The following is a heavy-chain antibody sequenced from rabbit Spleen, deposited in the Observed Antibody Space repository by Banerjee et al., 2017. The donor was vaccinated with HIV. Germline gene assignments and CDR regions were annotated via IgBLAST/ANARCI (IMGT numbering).Heavy chain of an antibody. J-gene: IGHJ6*01. V-gene: IGHV1S40*01. D-gene: IGHD1-1*01. Sequence: QSLEESGGDLVKPGASLTLACTASGFSFSNNYWICWVRQAPGKGLEWIACIDSGSSGFTYFATWAKGRFTCSKTSSTTVTLQVTRLTAADTATYFCARDTSSSFSSYGMDLWGQGTLVTVS. CDR3: ARDTSSSFSSYGMDL. CDR1: GFSFSNNYW. CDR2: IDSGSSGFT.